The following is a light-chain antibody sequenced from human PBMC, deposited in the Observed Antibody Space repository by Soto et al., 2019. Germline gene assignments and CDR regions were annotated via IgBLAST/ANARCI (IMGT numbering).Light chain of an antibody. CDR2: DVT. Sequence: QSALSQSASVSGSPGQSITISCTGTSSDVGGFEYVSWYQHQPGKAPKLIIYDVTKRPSGVSNRFSGSKSGNTASLTISGIQAEDEGDYYCGSITRSSTSVFGPGTKLTVL. CDR1: SSDVGGFEY. J-gene: IGLJ1*01. V-gene: IGLV2-14*01. CDR3: GSITRSSTSV.